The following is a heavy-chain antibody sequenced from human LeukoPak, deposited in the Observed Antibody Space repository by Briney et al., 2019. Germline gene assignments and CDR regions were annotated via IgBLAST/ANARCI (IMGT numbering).Heavy chain of an antibody. V-gene: IGHV4-34*01. J-gene: IGHJ3*02. CDR2: IHHSGST. CDR1: RGSLSGSY. CDR3: AGVEGGSFDI. D-gene: IGHD3-16*01. Sequence: LSETLSLTCAVNRGSLSGSYWNWIRQPPGKGLEWIGEIHHSGSTNYNPSLKSRVTISVDTSKNQVSLKLSSVTAADTAVYYCAGVEGGSFDIWGQGTMVTVSS.